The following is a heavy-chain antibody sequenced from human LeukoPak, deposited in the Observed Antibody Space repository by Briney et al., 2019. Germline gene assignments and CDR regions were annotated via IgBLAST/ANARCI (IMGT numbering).Heavy chain of an antibody. D-gene: IGHD2-2*01. CDR1: GGSISSYY. J-gene: IGHJ5*02. CDR3: ARQGYCSSTSCNNWFDP. V-gene: IGHV4-59*08. CDR2: IYYSGST. Sequence: ASETLSLTCTVSGGSISSYYWSWIRQPPGKGLEWIGYIYYSGSTYYNPSLKSRVTISVDTSKNQFSLKLSSVTAADTAVYYCARQGYCSSTSCNNWFDPWGQGTLVTVSS.